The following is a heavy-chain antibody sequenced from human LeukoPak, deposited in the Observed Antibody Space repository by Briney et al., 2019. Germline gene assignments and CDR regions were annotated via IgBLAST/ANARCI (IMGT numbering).Heavy chain of an antibody. CDR1: GYTFTSYG. CDR2: ISAYNGNT. V-gene: IGHV1-18*01. D-gene: IGHD1-1*01. CDR3: AREGASRSVNWNDLFFFDY. Sequence: ASVKVSCKASGYTFTSYGISWVRQAPGQGLEWMGWISAYNGNTNYAQKLQGRVTMTTDTSTGTAYMELRSLRSDDTAVYYCAREGASRSVNWNDLFFFDYWGQGTLVTVSS. J-gene: IGHJ4*02.